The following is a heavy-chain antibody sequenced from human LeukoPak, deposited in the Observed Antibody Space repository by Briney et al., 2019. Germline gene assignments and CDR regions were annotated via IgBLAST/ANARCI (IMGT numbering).Heavy chain of an antibody. CDR1: RLSFSNAW. CDR2: IKSKTDGGST. D-gene: IGHD3-22*01. J-gene: IGHJ4*02. CDR3: TTAGMTYYYDSSGYYYADY. V-gene: IGHV3-15*01. Sequence: GGSMRLSCAASRLSFSNAWMSWVRQAPGKGLEWVGRIKSKTDGGSTDYVATVKGRFSISRDDSNNTLYLQMNSLKTEDTAVYYCTTAGMTYYYDSSGYYYADYWGQGTLVTVCS.